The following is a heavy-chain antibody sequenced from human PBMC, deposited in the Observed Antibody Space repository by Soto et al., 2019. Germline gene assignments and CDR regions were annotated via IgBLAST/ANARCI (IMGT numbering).Heavy chain of an antibody. V-gene: IGHV1-3*01. CDR3: VRDYAPDSGVHLDF. Sequence: QVQLVQSGTEVKKPGASVKVSCKASGYRFTHYVIHWVRQAPGQRLEWMGWIGAGDGKTYYSQNFQGRVTITKDTSASTAYMELSSLISEDTAVYYCVRDYAPDSGVHLDFWGQGTLVTVSS. D-gene: IGHD3-22*01. J-gene: IGHJ4*02. CDR2: IGAGDGKT. CDR1: GYRFTHYV.